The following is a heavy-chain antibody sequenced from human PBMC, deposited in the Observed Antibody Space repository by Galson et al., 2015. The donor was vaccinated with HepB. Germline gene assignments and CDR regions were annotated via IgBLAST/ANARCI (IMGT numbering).Heavy chain of an antibody. D-gene: IGHD2-2*01. V-gene: IGHV3-30-3*01. Sequence: SLRLSCAASGFTFSSYAMHWVRQAPGKGLEWVAVISYDGSNKYYADSVKGRFTISRDNSKNTLYLQMNSLRAEDTAVYYCAGELYCSSASCYGDWFDPWGQGTLVTVSS. CDR2: ISYDGSNK. CDR1: GFTFSSYA. J-gene: IGHJ5*02. CDR3: AGELYCSSASCYGDWFDP.